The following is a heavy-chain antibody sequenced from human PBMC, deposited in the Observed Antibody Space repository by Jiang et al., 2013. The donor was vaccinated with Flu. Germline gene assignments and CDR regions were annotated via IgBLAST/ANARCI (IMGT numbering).Heavy chain of an antibody. CDR1: GYTFTSYA. CDR3: ARVGDVTAEFDY. Sequence: SGAEVKKPGASVKVSCKASGYTFTSYAMHWVRQAPGQRLEWMGWINAGNGNTKYSQKFQGRVTITRDTSASTAYMELSSLRSEDTAVYYCARVGDVTAEFDYWGQGTLVTVSS. CDR2: INAGNGNT. J-gene: IGHJ4*02. D-gene: IGHD2-21*02. V-gene: IGHV1-3*01.